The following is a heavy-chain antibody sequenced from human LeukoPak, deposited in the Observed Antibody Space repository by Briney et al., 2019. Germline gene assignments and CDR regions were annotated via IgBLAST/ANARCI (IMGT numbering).Heavy chain of an antibody. CDR1: GFTFSSYS. Sequence: KSGGSLRLSCAASGFTFSSYSMNWVRQAPGKGLEWVSSISSSSSYIYYADSVKGRFTISRDNAKNSLYLQMNSLRAEDTAVYYCAREPYSSSWYVESSFDYWGQGTLVTVSS. J-gene: IGHJ4*02. CDR2: ISSSSSYI. D-gene: IGHD6-13*01. CDR3: AREPYSSSWYVESSFDY. V-gene: IGHV3-21*01.